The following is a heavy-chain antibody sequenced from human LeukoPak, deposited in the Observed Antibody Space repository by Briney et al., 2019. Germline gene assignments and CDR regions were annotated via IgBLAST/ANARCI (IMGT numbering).Heavy chain of an antibody. CDR3: ARGFGSGSTAPYYYMDV. V-gene: IGHV3-48*03. D-gene: IGHD3-10*01. CDR1: GFTFSSYE. Sequence: GGSLRLSCAASGFTFSSYEMNWVRQAPGKGLEWVSYISSSGSTIYYADSVKGRFTISRDNAKNSLYLQMNSLRAEDTAMYYCARGFGSGSTAPYYYMDVWGKGTTVTVSS. CDR2: ISSSGSTI. J-gene: IGHJ6*03.